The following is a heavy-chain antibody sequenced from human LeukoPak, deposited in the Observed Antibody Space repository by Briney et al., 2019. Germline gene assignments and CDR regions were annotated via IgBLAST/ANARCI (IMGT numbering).Heavy chain of an antibody. J-gene: IGHJ4*02. D-gene: IGHD1-26*01. CDR2: ISGSGGST. CDR1: GFTFSNYA. V-gene: IGHV3-23*01. Sequence: GGSLRLSCAASGFTFSNYAMSWVRQAPGKGLEWVLGISGSGGSTYYADSVKGRFTISRDISKNTLYVQMNSLRAEDAAVYYCASSGSYRFDYWGQGTLVTVSS. CDR3: ASSGSYRFDY.